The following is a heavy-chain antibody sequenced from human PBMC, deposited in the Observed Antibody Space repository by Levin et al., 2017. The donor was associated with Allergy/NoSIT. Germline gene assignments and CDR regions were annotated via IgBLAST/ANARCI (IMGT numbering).Heavy chain of an antibody. D-gene: IGHD4-11*01. J-gene: IGHJ1*01. CDR1: GYTFTSYY. CDR3: ARGNSNYALRN. Sequence: GESLKISCKASGYTFTSYYMHWVRQAPGQGLEWMGWINPSTGVTNYAQKFQGSVTMTRDTSINTAYMELSSLRSDDTAVYYCARGNSNYALRNWGQGTLVTVSS. V-gene: IGHV1-2*02. CDR2: INPSTGVT.